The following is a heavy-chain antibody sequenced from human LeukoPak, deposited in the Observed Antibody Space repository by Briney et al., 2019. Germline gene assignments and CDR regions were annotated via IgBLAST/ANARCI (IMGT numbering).Heavy chain of an antibody. CDR1: GGSISSYY. D-gene: IGHD3-3*01. V-gene: IGHV4-39*01. CDR3: ARNTRFLEWPYFDY. Sequence: SETLSLTCTVSGGSISSYYWGWIRQPPGKGLEWIGSIYYSGSTYYNPSLKSRVTISVDTSKNQFSLKLSSVTAADTAVYYCARNTRFLEWPYFDYWGQGTLVTVSS. CDR2: IYYSGST. J-gene: IGHJ4*02.